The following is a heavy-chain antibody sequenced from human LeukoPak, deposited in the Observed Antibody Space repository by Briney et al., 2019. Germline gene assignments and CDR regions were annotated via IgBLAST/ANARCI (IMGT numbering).Heavy chain of an antibody. D-gene: IGHD6-6*01. J-gene: IGHJ1*01. CDR2: INHRGRT. Sequence: SETLSLTCAVYGGSFSGYYWIWIRQPPGKGLEWIGEINHRGRTNYNPSLKSRVTISVDTSKNQFSLKVGSVTSADTAVYYCASFGYSSSSVEHWGQGTLVTVSS. CDR1: GGSFSGYY. V-gene: IGHV4-34*01. CDR3: ASFGYSSSSVEH.